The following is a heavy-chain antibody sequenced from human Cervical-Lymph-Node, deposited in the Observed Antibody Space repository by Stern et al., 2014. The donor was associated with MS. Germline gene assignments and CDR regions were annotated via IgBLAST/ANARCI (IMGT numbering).Heavy chain of an antibody. D-gene: IGHD3-16*01. CDR3: ARERLRELGMLGD. V-gene: IGHV4-4*02. CDR1: GDSIYNSNNW. CDR2: VSHRGIT. Sequence: QVQLQESGPGLVKPSGTLSLTCAVSGDSIYNSNNWWTWIRQPPGKGLEWIGEVSHRGITKSNPSLQSRVTISLDSTQNQFSLIVTSVTAADTAVYYCARERLRELGMLGDWGQGTLVTVSS. J-gene: IGHJ4*02.